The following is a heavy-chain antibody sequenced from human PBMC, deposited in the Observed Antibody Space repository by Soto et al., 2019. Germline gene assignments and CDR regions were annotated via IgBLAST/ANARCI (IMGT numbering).Heavy chain of an antibody. CDR2: IWYDGSNK. CDR3: ARDLELGDGDYACGY. CDR1: GFTFSSYG. V-gene: IGHV3-33*01. D-gene: IGHD4-17*01. Sequence: QVQLVESGGGVVQPGRSLRLSCAASGFTFSSYGMHWVRQAPGKGLEWVAVIWYDGSNKYYADSVKGRFTISRDNSKNTLYLQMTSLRAEDTAVYYCARDLELGDGDYACGYWGQGTLVTVSS. J-gene: IGHJ4*02.